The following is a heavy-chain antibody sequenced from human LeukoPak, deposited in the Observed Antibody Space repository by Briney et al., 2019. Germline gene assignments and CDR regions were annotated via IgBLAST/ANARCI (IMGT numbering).Heavy chain of an antibody. J-gene: IGHJ4*02. CDR3: ARPSTYYYDSSGYYEY. D-gene: IGHD3-22*01. Sequence: PGGSLRLSCAASGFTFSDYYMSWIRQAPGKGLEWVSYISSSGSTIYYADSVKGRFTISRDNAENSLYLQMNSLRAEDTAVYYCARPSTYYYDSSGYYEYWGQGTLVTVSS. CDR1: GFTFSDYY. V-gene: IGHV3-11*04. CDR2: ISSSGSTI.